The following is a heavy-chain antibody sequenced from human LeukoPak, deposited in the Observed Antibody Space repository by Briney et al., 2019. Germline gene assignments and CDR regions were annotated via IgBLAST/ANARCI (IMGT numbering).Heavy chain of an antibody. J-gene: IGHJ6*02. Sequence: SETLSLTCTVSGDSITNYYWSWIRQPPGKALEWIGYIYYTGTIKYNPSLMSRATISLDTSKNQFSLKLTSVTAADTALFFCARGYDIDVWGQGTTVTVSS. CDR1: GDSITNYY. CDR2: IYYTGTI. CDR3: ARGYDIDV. V-gene: IGHV4-59*01.